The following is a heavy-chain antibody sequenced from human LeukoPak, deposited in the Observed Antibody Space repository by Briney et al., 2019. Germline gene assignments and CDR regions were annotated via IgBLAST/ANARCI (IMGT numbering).Heavy chain of an antibody. CDR1: GFTFSSYG. J-gene: IGHJ4*02. CDR2: IRYDGSNK. CDR3: AKAADELQWLAPHPFDY. D-gene: IGHD6-19*01. V-gene: IGHV3-30*02. Sequence: GGSLRLSCAASGFTFSSYGMHWVRQAPGKGLEWVAFIRYDGSNKYYADSVKGRFTISRDNSKNTLYLQMNSLRAEDTAVYYCAKAADELQWLAPHPFDYWGQGTLVTVSS.